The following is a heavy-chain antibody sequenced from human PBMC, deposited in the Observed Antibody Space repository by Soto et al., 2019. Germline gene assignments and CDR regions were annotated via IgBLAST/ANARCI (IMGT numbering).Heavy chain of an antibody. Sequence: PSETLSLTCAVYGGSFGGYYWSWIRQPPGKGLEWIGEINHSGSTNYNPSLKSRVTISVDTSKNQFSLKLSSVTAADTAVYYCARSPLAAAGTSPYGMDVWGQGTTVTVSS. V-gene: IGHV4-34*01. D-gene: IGHD6-13*01. J-gene: IGHJ6*02. CDR3: ARSPLAAAGTSPYGMDV. CDR1: GGSFGGYY. CDR2: INHSGST.